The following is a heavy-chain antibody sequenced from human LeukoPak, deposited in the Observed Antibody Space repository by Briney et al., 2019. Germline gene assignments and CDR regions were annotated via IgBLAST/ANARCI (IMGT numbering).Heavy chain of an antibody. CDR1: GESFSGYY. CDR2: INHSGST. Sequence: SETLSLTCAVYGESFSGYYWSWIRQPPGKGLEWIGEINHSGSTNYNPSLKSRVTISVDTSKNQFSLKLSSVTAADTAVYYCARGGPFDIWGQGTMVTVSS. V-gene: IGHV4-34*01. J-gene: IGHJ3*02. CDR3: ARGGPFDI.